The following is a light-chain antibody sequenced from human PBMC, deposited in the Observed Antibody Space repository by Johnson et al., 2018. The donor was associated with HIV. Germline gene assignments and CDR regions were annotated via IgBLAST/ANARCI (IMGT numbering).Light chain of an antibody. CDR2: DNN. J-gene: IGLJ1*01. CDR1: SSNIGNNY. V-gene: IGLV1-51*01. Sequence: QSVLTQPPSVSAAPGQKVTISCSGSSSNIGNNYVSWYQQLPGTAPKLLIYDNNKRPSGIPDRFSGSKSGTSATLAITGLQTGDEADYYCGTCDRSLSALFGTGTKVTVL. CDR3: GTCDRSLSAL.